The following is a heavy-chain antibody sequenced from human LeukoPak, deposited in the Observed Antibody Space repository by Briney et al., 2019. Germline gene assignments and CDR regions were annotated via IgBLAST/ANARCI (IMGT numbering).Heavy chain of an antibody. CDR3: ARENWDFDF. Sequence: PGGSLRLSCAASGFTFSNYAIHWVRQAPGKGLEWVASIRFNGNFYADYVKGRFTISRDNSKSTVSLQMATLRTEDTALYYCARENWDFDFWGQGTLVTVSS. V-gene: IGHV3-30*02. D-gene: IGHD7-27*01. CDR2: IRFNGN. CDR1: GFTFSNYA. J-gene: IGHJ4*02.